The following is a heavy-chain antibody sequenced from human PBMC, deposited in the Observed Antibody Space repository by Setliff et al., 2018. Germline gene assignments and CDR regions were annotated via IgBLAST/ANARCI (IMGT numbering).Heavy chain of an antibody. J-gene: IGHJ4*02. V-gene: IGHV1-18*01. D-gene: IGHD2-2*01. CDR1: GYTFSGYG. Sequence: ASVKVSCKASGYTFSGYGITWVRQAPGQGLEWMGWISAYTGNAYYAHKLQDRVTMTTDTSTGTAYMELRSLTSDDTAVYYCSRLVRYCTTTSCQRLSGDEYWGQGTVVTVPQ. CDR2: ISAYTGNA. CDR3: SRLVRYCTTTSCQRLSGDEY.